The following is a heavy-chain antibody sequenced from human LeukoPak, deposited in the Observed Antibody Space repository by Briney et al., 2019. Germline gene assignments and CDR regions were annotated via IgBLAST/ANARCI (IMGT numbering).Heavy chain of an antibody. V-gene: IGHV4-38-2*02. D-gene: IGHD4-17*01. J-gene: IGHJ5*02. CDR2: IYHSGST. CDR3: ARDGHYGDYPPGFDP. CDR1: GYSISSGYY. Sequence: SETLSLTCAVSGYSISSGYYWGWIRQPPGKGLEWIGSIYHSGSTYYNPSLKSRVTISVDTSKNQFSLKLSSVTAADTAVYYCARDGHYGDYPPGFDPWGQGTLVTVSS.